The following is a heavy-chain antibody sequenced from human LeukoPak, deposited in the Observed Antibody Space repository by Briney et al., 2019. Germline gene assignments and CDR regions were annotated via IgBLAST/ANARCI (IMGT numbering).Heavy chain of an antibody. J-gene: IGHJ4*02. CDR1: GFTFSSYW. D-gene: IGHD2-2*01. Sequence: PGGSLRLSCAASGFTFSSYWMSWVRQAPGKGLEWVANLKKDGSEKYYVDSVKGRFTISRDNAKNSLYLQMNSLRAEDTAVYYCARDQYCSSTSCFAGLVYWGQGTLVTVSS. CDR3: ARDQYCSSTSCFAGLVY. CDR2: LKKDGSEK. V-gene: IGHV3-7*01.